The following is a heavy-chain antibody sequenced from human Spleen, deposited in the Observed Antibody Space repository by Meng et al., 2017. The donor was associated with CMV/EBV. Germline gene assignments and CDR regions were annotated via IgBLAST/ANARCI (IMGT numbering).Heavy chain of an antibody. CDR3: ARVYGDYLIGEEY. J-gene: IGHJ4*02. Sequence: ESLKISCTVSGGSVSSGSFYWTWIRQPPGKGLEWIGSIYHSGSTYYNPSLKSRVTISVDTSKNQFSLKLSSVTAADTAVYYCARVYGDYLIGEEYWGQGTLVTVSS. CDR1: GGSVSSGSFY. D-gene: IGHD4-17*01. V-gene: IGHV4-39*07. CDR2: IYHSGST.